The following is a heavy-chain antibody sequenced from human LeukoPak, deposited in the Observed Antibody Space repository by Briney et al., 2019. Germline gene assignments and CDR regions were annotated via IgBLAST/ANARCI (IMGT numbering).Heavy chain of an antibody. CDR3: AKDCAIGYSSSWYGY. V-gene: IGHV3-23*01. D-gene: IGHD6-13*01. J-gene: IGHJ4*02. CDR1: GFTFSSYA. CDR2: ISGSGGST. Sequence: PGGSLRLSCAASGFTFSSYAMSWVRQAPGKGLEWVSAISGSGGSTYYADSVKGRFTISRDNSKNTLYLQMNSLRAEDTAVYYCAKDCAIGYSSSWYGYWGQGTLVTVSS.